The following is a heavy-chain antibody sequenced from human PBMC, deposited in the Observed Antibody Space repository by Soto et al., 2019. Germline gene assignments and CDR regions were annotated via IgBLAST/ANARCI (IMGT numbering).Heavy chain of an antibody. D-gene: IGHD3-16*01. Sequence: PGESLKISCKASGYSFTSYWIGWVRQTPGKGLECMGIILPDDADTIYIPSFEGHVTISAERSTNPAFLHLSSLEASDTPKYLCARKGLSKHYFYAADVWSQGTRVPVSS. J-gene: IGHJ6*02. CDR2: ILPDDADT. V-gene: IGHV5-51*01. CDR1: GYSFTSYW. CDR3: ARKGLSKHYFYAADV.